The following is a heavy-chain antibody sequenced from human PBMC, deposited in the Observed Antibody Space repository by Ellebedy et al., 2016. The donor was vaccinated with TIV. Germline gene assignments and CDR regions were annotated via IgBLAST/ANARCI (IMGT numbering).Heavy chain of an antibody. CDR2: MRSKAYGGTT. CDR3: TSCWWLLPDY. J-gene: IGHJ4*02. V-gene: IGHV3-49*03. D-gene: IGHD1-26*01. Sequence: PGGSLRLSCTASGFALGVYAMSWFRQAPGKGLEWVGFMRSKAYGGTTEYAASVKGRFTISRDDSKIIAYQQMTSLKTEDTAVYYFTSCWWLLPDYWGQGTLVTVSS. CDR1: GFALGVYA.